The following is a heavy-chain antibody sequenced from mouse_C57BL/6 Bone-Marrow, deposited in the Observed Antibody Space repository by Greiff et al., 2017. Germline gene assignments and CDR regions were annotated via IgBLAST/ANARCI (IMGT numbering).Heavy chain of an antibody. D-gene: IGHD4-1*01. CDR3: ARSGPLGRSFDY. CDR1: GYTFTSYW. J-gene: IGHJ2*01. V-gene: IGHV1-55*01. CDR2: IYPTSGRT. Sequence: VQLQQPGAELVKPGASVKMSCKASGYTFTSYWITWVKQRPGQGLEWIGDIYPTSGRTNYNEKFKSKAILTVDTSSNTAYMQLSSLTSGDSAVFYGARSGPLGRSFDYWGQGTTLTVSS.